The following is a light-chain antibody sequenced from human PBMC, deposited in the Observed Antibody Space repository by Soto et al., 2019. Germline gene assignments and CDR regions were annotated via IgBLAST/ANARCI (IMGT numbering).Light chain of an antibody. J-gene: IGKJ5*01. CDR1: ESVSRN. Sequence: SPAPLSVPLGERATLSCRASESVSRNLAWYQQKPGQAPRLLIYDASTRATGIPDRFSGGGSGTEFTLTISSLQSEDFVVYYCQQYNIWPRITFGQVTRLEIK. CDR3: QQYNIWPRIT. CDR2: DAS. V-gene: IGKV3-15*01.